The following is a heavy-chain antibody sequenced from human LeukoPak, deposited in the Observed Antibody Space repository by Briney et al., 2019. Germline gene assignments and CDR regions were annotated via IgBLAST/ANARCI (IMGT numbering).Heavy chain of an antibody. Sequence: SEILSLTCTIFGDSVSRSDSYWDWIRQPPGKGLEWIGTIYYSGRTYYSPSLKSRVTLSVDMSNNQFSLTLSSVTAADTALYFCVRRRYYDSSGYLEWGQGTLVTVSS. J-gene: IGHJ1*01. CDR2: IYYSGRT. CDR3: VRRRYYDSSGYLE. V-gene: IGHV4-39*01. CDR1: GDSVSRSDSY. D-gene: IGHD3-22*01.